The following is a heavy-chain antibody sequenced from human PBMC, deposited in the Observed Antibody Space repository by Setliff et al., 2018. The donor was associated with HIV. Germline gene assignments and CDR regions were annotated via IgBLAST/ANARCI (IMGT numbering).Heavy chain of an antibody. CDR3: AAKPMIRGRPFAF. V-gene: IGHV4-34*01. Sequence: PSETPSLTCAVYGPSFTGYYWNWIRQLPGKAFEWIGEINHSGVTYYNPSFKSRVNISLDLSKNQFSLRLTGLSGADTATYFCAAKPMIRGRPFAFWGQPTLVTVSS. CDR1: GPSFTGYY. J-gene: IGHJ4*02. CDR2: INHSGVT. D-gene: IGHD3-10*01.